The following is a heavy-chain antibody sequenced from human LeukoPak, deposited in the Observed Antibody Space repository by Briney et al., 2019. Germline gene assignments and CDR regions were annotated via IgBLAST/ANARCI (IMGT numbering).Heavy chain of an antibody. J-gene: IGHJ4*02. D-gene: IGHD3-10*01. CDR1: GFTFSSYA. CDR3: AREIVRGGIIARFDY. V-gene: IGHV3-30*04. Sequence: GGSLRLSCAASGFTFSSYAMHWVRQAPGKGLEWVAVISYDGSNKYYADSVKGRFTISRDNSKNTLYLQMNSLRAEDTAVYYCAREIVRGGIIARFDYWGQGTLVTVSS. CDR2: ISYDGSNK.